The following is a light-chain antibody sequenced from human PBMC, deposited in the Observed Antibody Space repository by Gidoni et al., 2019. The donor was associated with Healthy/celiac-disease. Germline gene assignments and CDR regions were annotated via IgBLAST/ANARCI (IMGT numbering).Light chain of an antibody. CDR2: KVS. Sequence: DVVMTQSPLSLPVTLGQPASISCRSSQSLVHSDGNTYLNWFQQRPGQSPRRLIYKVSNRDSGVPDRFNGSGSGTDFTLKISRVEAEDVGVYYCMQGTHVLTFGGGTKVEIK. CDR3: MQGTHVLT. CDR1: QSLVHSDGNTY. V-gene: IGKV2-30*02. J-gene: IGKJ4*01.